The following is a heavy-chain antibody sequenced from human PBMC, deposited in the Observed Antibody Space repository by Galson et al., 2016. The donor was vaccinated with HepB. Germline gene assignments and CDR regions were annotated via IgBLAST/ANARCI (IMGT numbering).Heavy chain of an antibody. J-gene: IGHJ4*02. CDR1: GFSLSTSGMC. CDR2: IDWDDDK. D-gene: IGHD6-19*01. CDR3: ARMPGIAVAGSHFDY. V-gene: IGHV2-70*01. Sequence: PALVKPTQTLTLTCTFSGFSLSTSGMCVSWNRQPPGKALEWLALIDWDDDKYYSTSLKTRLTISKDTSNNQVVLTMTNMDPVDTATYYCARMPGIAVAGSHFDYWGQGTLVTVSS.